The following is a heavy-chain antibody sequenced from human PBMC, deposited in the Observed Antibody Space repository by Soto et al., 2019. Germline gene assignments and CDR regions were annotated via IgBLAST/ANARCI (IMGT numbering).Heavy chain of an antibody. D-gene: IGHD3-22*01. V-gene: IGHV3-21*01. Sequence: GGSLRLSCAASGFTFSSYSMNWVRQAPGKGLEWVSSISSSSSYIYYADSVKGRFTISRDNAKNSLYLQMNSLRAEDTAVYYCARSGQYYYDSSGYYVDAFDIRGQGTMVTVSS. CDR1: GFTFSSYS. J-gene: IGHJ3*02. CDR2: ISSSSSYI. CDR3: ARSGQYYYDSSGYYVDAFDI.